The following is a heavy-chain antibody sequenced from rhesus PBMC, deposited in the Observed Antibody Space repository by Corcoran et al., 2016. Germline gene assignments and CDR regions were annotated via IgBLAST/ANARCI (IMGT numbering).Heavy chain of an antibody. CDR1: GYSISSNY. D-gene: IGHD2-21*01. V-gene: IGHV4-147*01. Sequence: QVQLQESGPGVVKPSETLSLTCAVSGYSISSNYWSWLRQPPGKGLEWIGYIYGSSGSTYYNPALKSRVNSSTDTAKNQFCLKLSSVTAADTAVYYCARDCTGSGCYGAFDFWGQGLRVTVSS. CDR2: IYGSSGST. J-gene: IGHJ3*01. CDR3: ARDCTGSGCYGAFDF.